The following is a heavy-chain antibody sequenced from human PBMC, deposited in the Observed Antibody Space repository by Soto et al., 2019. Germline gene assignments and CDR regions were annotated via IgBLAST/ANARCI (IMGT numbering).Heavy chain of an antibody. CDR1: GYTFTSYD. CDR3: ARVYDFWTAGYYYYGMAV. Sequence: GASVKVSCKASGYTFTSYDINWVRQATGQGLEWMGWMNPNSGNTGYAQKFQGRVTMTRNTSISTAYMELSSLRSEDTAVYYCARVYDFWTAGYYYYGMAVWGQGTTVTVSS. CDR2: MNPNSGNT. J-gene: IGHJ6*02. V-gene: IGHV1-8*01. D-gene: IGHD3-3*01.